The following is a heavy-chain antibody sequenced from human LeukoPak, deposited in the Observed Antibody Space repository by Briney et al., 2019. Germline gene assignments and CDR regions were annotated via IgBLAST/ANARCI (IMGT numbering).Heavy chain of an antibody. V-gene: IGHV1-18*01. CDR2: ISAYNGNT. Sequence: ASVKVSCKASGYTFTSYGISWVRQAPGQGLEWMGWISAYNGNTNYAQKLQGRVTMTTDTSTSTAYMELRSLRSDDTAVYYCARDLGYCSRTNCRPTNWFDPWGQGTLVTVSS. J-gene: IGHJ5*02. CDR3: ARDLGYCSRTNCRPTNWFDP. D-gene: IGHD2-2*01. CDR1: GYTFTSYG.